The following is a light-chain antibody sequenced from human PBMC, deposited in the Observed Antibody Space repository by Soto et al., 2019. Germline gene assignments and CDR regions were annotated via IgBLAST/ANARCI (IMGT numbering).Light chain of an antibody. CDR1: RSISTS. CDR3: LQDYYYAWT. J-gene: IGKJ1*01. Sequence: DTQMTLSPSSLSATVGDRVSGTCRPGRSISTSKNGFQQKPGKAPEFLIYAASSLQGGVPSRFSGSGSGTDFTLTISSLQAEDFATYYCLQDYYYAWTFGLGSMVDIK. V-gene: IGKV1-39*01. CDR2: AAS.